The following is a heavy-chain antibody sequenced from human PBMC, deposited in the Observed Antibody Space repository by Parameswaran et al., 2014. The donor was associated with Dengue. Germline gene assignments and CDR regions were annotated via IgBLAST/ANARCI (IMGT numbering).Heavy chain of an antibody. V-gene: IGHV1-3*01. Sequence: WVRQAPGQRLEWVGWINAGIGNTRYSQKFQGRVTITRDTSATTAYMELSSLRSEDTAVYYCARAPLYYDFWSGSVGWGQGTLVTISS. J-gene: IGHJ1*01. CDR3: ARAPLYYDFWSGSVG. CDR2: INAGIGNT. D-gene: IGHD3-3*01.